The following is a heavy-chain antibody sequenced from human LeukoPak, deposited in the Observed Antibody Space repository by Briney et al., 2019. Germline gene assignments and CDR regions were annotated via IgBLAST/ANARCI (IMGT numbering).Heavy chain of an antibody. D-gene: IGHD3-10*01. V-gene: IGHV4-4*07. CDR3: ARDYYGSGSFYYYGMDV. J-gene: IGHJ6*02. CDR2: IYTSGST. CDR1: GGSISSYY. Sequence: PSETLSLTCTVSGGSISSYYWSWVRQPAGKGLEWIGRIYTSGSTNYNPSLKSRVTMSVDTSKNQFSLKLSSVTAADTAVYYCARDYYGSGSFYYYGMDVWGQGTTVTVSS.